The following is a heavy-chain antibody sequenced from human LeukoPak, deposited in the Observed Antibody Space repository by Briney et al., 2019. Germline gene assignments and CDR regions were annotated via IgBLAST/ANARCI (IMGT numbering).Heavy chain of an antibody. CDR3: ITYPGR. CDR2: IKSKADGGTT. V-gene: IGHV3-15*05. D-gene: IGHD1-26*01. J-gene: IGHJ4*02. Sequence: GGSLRLSCAASGFSVINAWMSWVRQAPGQGLEWVGRIKSKADGGTTGYGAPAEGRFSISRDAAQNTLFLQMNSLQTDDTAVYYCITYPGRWGQGTLVTVSS. CDR1: GFSVINAW.